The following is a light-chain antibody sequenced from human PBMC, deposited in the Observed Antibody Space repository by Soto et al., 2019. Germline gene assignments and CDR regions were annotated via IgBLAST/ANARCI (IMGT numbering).Light chain of an antibody. CDR1: QSISSY. CDR3: QQSYITPPYT. V-gene: IGKV1-39*01. J-gene: IGKJ2*01. Sequence: DIQMTQSPSSLSASVGDRVTITCRASQSISSYLNWYQQKPGKAPQLLIYAASSLQSGVPLRFSGSGSGTDFTLTISSLQPEDFATYYCQQSYITPPYTFGQGTKVDI. CDR2: AAS.